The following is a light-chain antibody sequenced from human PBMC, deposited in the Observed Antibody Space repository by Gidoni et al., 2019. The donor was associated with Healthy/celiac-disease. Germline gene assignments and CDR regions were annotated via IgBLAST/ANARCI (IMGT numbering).Light chain of an antibody. CDR2: SNN. CDR1: SPNIGSNT. V-gene: IGLV1-44*01. J-gene: IGLJ3*02. CDR3: AAWDDSMNGPV. Sequence: QSVLPQPPSASGTPGQRVTISCSGSSPNIGSNTVNWYQQPPGTAPKLLIYSNNQRPSGVPDRFSASTSATSASLAISGLQSEDEADYYCAAWDDSMNGPVFGGGTKLTVL.